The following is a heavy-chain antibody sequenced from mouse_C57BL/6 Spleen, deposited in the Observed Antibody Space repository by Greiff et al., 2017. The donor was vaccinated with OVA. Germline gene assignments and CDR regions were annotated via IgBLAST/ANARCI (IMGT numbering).Heavy chain of an antibody. CDR1: GFTFSDYG. J-gene: IGHJ4*01. D-gene: IGHD3-2*02. CDR3: ASDSSGDYYAMDY. V-gene: IGHV5-17*01. CDR2: ISSGSSTI. Sequence: EVKVVESGGGLVKPGGSLKLSCAASGFTFSDYGMHWVRQAPEKGLEWVAYISSGSSTIYYADTVKGRFTISRDNAKNTLFLQMTSLRSEDTAMYYCASDSSGDYYAMDYWGQGTSVTVSS.